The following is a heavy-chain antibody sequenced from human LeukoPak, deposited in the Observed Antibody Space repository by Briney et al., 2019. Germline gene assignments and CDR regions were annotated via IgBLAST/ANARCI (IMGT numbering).Heavy chain of an antibody. CDR1: GGSISSGGYY. V-gene: IGHV4-31*03. CDR2: IYYSGST. D-gene: IGHD1-26*01. CDR3: ARDIGSGDAFDI. Sequence: PSETLSLTCTVSGGSISSGGYYWSWIRQHPGKGLEWIGYIYYSGSTYYNPSLKSRVTISVDTSKNQFSLKLSSVTAADTAVYYCARDIGSGDAFDIWGQGTMVTVSS. J-gene: IGHJ3*02.